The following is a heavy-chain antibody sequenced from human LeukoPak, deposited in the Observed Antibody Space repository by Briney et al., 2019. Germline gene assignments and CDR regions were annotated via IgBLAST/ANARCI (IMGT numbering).Heavy chain of an antibody. V-gene: IGHV4-59*01. CDR2: IYYSGST. CDR3: ARALGVGVVAAIGWFDP. D-gene: IGHD2-15*01. J-gene: IGHJ5*02. CDR1: GGSISSYY. Sequence: SETLSLTRTVSGGSISSYYWSWIRQPPAKGLEWIGYIYYSGSTNYNPSLKSRVTISVDTSKNQFSLKLSSVTAADTAVYYCARALGVGVVAAIGWFDPWGQGTLVTVSS.